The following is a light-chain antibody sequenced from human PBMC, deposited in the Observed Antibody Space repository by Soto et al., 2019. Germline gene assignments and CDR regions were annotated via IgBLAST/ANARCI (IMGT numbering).Light chain of an antibody. Sequence: EIVLPQSPLSLPVTPGGPASISCRSRQSLLHSNGYNYLDWYLKKPGQSPQLLIYFGSTRASGVPDRVSGSGSDTDVTLTISRVEAEEGGVDDCMQALQTRWTFGQGTKVDIK. CDR1: QSLLHSNGYNY. V-gene: IGKV2-28*01. CDR2: FGS. J-gene: IGKJ1*01. CDR3: MQALQTRWT.